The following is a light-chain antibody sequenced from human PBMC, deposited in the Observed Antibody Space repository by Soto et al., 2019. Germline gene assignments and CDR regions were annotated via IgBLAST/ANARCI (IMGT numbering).Light chain of an antibody. V-gene: IGKV3-11*01. J-gene: IGKJ4*01. CDR2: DAS. CDR3: QQRSNWPST. Sequence: EIVLTQSPATLSLSPGERAALSCRASQSVSSYLAWYQQKPGQAPRLLIYDASKRAPGIPARFTGSGSGTDFTLTISSLEPEDFDVYFCQQRSNWPSTFGGGTKVEI. CDR1: QSVSSY.